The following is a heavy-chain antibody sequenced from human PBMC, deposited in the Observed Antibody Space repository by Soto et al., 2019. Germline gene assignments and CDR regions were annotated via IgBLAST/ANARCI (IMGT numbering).Heavy chain of an antibody. CDR2: INYSGST. D-gene: IGHD6-19*01. Sequence: ASETLSLTCTVSGASIISSSYYWGWLRQPPGEGLEWIGSINYSGSTYYNPSLKSRVTISADTSKNQLSLKLRSVTAADTAVYYCARERLAVAGKGGWFDPWGQETLVTVS. CDR1: GASIISSSYY. J-gene: IGHJ5*02. CDR3: ARERLAVAGKGGWFDP. V-gene: IGHV4-39*02.